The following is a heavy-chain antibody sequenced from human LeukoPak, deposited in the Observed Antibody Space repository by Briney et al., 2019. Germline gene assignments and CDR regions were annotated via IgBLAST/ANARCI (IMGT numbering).Heavy chain of an antibody. CDR2: ISYDGSNK. CDR1: GFTFSSYG. D-gene: IGHD1-1*01. V-gene: IGHV3-30*03. Sequence: GGSLRLPCAASGFTFSSYGMHWVRQAPDKGLEWVAVISYDGSNKYYADSVKGRFTISRDDVKNMLYLQMNSLRVEDTGLYYCSTVEHFWGQGTLVTVSS. CDR3: STVEHF. J-gene: IGHJ4*02.